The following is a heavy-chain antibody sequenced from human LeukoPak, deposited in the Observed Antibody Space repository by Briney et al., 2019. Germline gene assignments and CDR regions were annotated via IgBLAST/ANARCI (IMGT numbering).Heavy chain of an antibody. D-gene: IGHD3-3*01. CDR1: GFTVSSNY. CDR3: ARRMGFWSGFDRYYFDY. CDR2: IYSGGST. V-gene: IGHV3-53*01. J-gene: IGHJ4*02. Sequence: GGSLRLSCAASGFTVSSNYMSWVRQAPGKGLEWVSVIYSGGSTYYADSVKGRFTISRDNSKNTLYLQMNSLRAEDTAVYYCARRMGFWSGFDRYYFDYWGQGTLVTVSS.